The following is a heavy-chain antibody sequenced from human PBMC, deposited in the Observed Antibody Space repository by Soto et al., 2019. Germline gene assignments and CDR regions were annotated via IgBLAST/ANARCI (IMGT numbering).Heavy chain of an antibody. CDR3: ARDMMGGDIVVVTATLDY. V-gene: IGHV1-46*01. CDR2: INPTSGGT. Sequence: ASVKVSCKTSGYIFTSYYLHWVRQAPGQGLEWMGIINPTSGGTNYAQKFQGRVTMIRDTSTSTVYMELSSLRAEDTAVYYCARDMMGGDIVVVTATLDYWGQGTLVTVSS. D-gene: IGHD2-21*02. CDR1: GYIFTSYY. J-gene: IGHJ4*02.